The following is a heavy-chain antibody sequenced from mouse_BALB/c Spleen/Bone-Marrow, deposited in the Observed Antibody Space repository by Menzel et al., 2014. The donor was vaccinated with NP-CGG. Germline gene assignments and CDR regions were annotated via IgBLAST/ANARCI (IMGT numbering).Heavy chain of an antibody. CDR1: GFNIKDTY. J-gene: IGHJ3*01. Sequence: EVKLVESGAELVKPGASVKLSCTASGFNIKDTYMHWVKQRPEQGLEWIGRIDPANGSTKYDPKFQGKATITADTSSNTAYLQLSSLTSEDTAVYYCAGDGAYWGQGTLVTVSA. D-gene: IGHD3-3*01. V-gene: IGHV14-3*02. CDR2: IDPANGST. CDR3: AGDGAY.